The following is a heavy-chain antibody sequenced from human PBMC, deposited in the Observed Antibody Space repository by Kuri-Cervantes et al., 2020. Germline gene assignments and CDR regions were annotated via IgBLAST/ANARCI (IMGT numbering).Heavy chain of an antibody. CDR1: GGTFSSYT. V-gene: IGHV1-69*04. D-gene: IGHD2-15*01. Sequence: SVKVSCKASGGTFSSYTISWVRQAPGQGLEWMGRIVPILGIANYAQKFQGRVTITADKSTSTAYMELSSLRSDDTAVYYCARDCSGGSCFVFGMDVWGQGTTVTVSS. CDR3: ARDCSGGSCFVFGMDV. CDR2: IVPILGIA. J-gene: IGHJ6*02.